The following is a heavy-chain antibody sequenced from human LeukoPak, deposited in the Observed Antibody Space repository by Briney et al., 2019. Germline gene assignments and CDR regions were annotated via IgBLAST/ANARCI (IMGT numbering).Heavy chain of an antibody. V-gene: IGHV4-39*01. J-gene: IGHJ3*02. D-gene: IGHD3-16*01. CDR2: INYSGIT. CDR1: GGSITRSTDY. Sequence: SESLSLTCTVSGGSITRSTDYWGWIRQPPGKGLEWIGSINYSGITYYNPSLKSRVTKSVDTSKNQFSLNLNSVTAADTAVYYCARHDRGGLDAFDIWGQGTMVTVFS. CDR3: ARHDRGGLDAFDI.